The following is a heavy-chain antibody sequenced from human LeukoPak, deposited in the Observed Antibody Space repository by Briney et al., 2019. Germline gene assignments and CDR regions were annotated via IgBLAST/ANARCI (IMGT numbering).Heavy chain of an antibody. D-gene: IGHD6-19*01. V-gene: IGHV1-2*02. J-gene: IGHJ4*02. CDR1: GYTFTGFY. CDR3: ARLNVAVAGTKSDY. CDR2: INPNSGGT. Sequence: ASVNVSCKASGYTFTGFYMHWVRQAPGQGLEWMGWINPNSGGTNYAQKFQGRVTMTRDTSISTAYMELSRLRSDDTAVYYCARLNVAVAGTKSDYWGQGTLVTVSS.